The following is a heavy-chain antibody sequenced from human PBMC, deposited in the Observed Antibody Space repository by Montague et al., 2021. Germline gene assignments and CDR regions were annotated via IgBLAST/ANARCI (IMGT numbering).Heavy chain of an antibody. D-gene: IGHD2-15*01. V-gene: IGHV4-31*03. CDR3: ARSGGYCSGGRCDTFDY. J-gene: IGHJ4*02. CDR2: FYDSGST. CDR1: GGSISSGGFY. Sequence: TLSLTCSVSGGSISSGGFYWSWIRQHPGMGPEWIGSFYDSGSTNYNPSLKSRLTLSRDTSKNQVSLRLTSVTAAETAVYYCARSGGYCSGGRCDTFDYWGQGTLVTVSS.